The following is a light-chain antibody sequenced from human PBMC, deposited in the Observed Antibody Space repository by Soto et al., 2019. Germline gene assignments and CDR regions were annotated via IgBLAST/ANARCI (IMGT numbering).Light chain of an antibody. CDR3: QHFDDSLS. Sequence: EIVLTQSPGTLSLSPGERATLSCRASQSVDSSTLAWYQQKPGQAPRLLISGASNRATGIPDRFSGSGSGTVFTLAISRLEPEDFAVYYCQHFDDSLSFGGGTKVEIK. CDR1: QSVDSST. CDR2: GAS. J-gene: IGKJ4*01. V-gene: IGKV3-20*01.